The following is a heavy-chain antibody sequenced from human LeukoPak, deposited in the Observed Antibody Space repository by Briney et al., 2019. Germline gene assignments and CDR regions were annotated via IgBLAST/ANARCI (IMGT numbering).Heavy chain of an antibody. V-gene: IGHV4-4*07. D-gene: IGHD2-2*02. CDR3: ARDPYCSSSSCYTNWFDP. CDR1: GGSISSYY. J-gene: IGHJ5*02. CDR2: IYTSGST. Sequence: SETLSLTCTVPGGSISSYYWSWIRQPAGKGLEWIGRIYTSGSTNYNPSLKSRVTMSVDTSKNQFSLKLSSVTAADTAVYYCARDPYCSSSSCYTNWFDPWGQGTLVTVSS.